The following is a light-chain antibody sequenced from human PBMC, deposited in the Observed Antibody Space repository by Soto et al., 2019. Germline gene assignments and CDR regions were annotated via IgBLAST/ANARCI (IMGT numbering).Light chain of an antibody. V-gene: IGKV3-20*01. CDR2: GAF. CDR1: QSVSSNY. J-gene: IGKJ5*01. CDR3: QQCGSSPIT. Sequence: EIVLTQSPGTLSLSPGERATFSCRASQSVSSNYLAWYQQKPGQAPRLLIYGAFKRATGIPDRFSGSGSGTDFTLTISRMEPEDFAVYYCQQCGSSPITFGQGTRLEIK.